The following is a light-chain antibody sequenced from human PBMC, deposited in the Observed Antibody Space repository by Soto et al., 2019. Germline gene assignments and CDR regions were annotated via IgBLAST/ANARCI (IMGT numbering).Light chain of an antibody. CDR2: GAS. CDR1: QSVSSNS. J-gene: IGKJ3*01. CDR3: QQYGHSPIT. Sequence: EIVLTQSPGTLSLSPGERATLSCRASQSVSSNSLAWYQQKPGQAPRLLIYGASSRATGIPDRFSGSGSGTDFTLTISRLEPDDFAVYYCQQYGHSPITFGPGTKVHIK. V-gene: IGKV3-20*01.